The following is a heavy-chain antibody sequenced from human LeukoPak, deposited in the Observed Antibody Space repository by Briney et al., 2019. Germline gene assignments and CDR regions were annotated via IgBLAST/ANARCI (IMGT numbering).Heavy chain of an antibody. CDR1: GFPFSSYD. CDR2: IGTAGDT. Sequence: GGSLRLSCAASGFPFSSYDMHWVRQATGKGLEWVSTIGTAGDTYYPGSVKGRFTISRENAKNSLYLQMNSLRAGDTAVYYCARGAEGRSPTYGMDVWGQGTTVTVSS. V-gene: IGHV3-13*01. J-gene: IGHJ6*02. CDR3: ARGAEGRSPTYGMDV. D-gene: IGHD2-15*01.